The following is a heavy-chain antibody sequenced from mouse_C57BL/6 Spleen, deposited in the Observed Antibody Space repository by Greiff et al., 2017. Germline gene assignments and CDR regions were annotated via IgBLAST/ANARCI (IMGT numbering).Heavy chain of an antibody. CDR2: IYPGSGST. J-gene: IGHJ2*01. D-gene: IGHD1-1*01. CDR3: ARRDYGSSSHFDY. Sequence: QVQLQQPGAELVKPGASVKMSCKASGYTFTSYWITWVKQRPGQGLEWIGDIYPGSGSTNYNEKFKSKATLTVDTPSSTAYMQLSSLTSEDSAVYYCARRDYGSSSHFDYWGQGTTLTVSS. CDR1: GYTFTSYW. V-gene: IGHV1-55*01.